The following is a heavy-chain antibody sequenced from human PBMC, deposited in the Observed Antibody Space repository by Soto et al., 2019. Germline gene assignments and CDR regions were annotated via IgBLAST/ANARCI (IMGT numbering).Heavy chain of an antibody. CDR1: GGTFSSYA. Sequence: ASVKVSCKASGGTFSSYASSWVRQAPGQGLEWMGGIIPIFGTANYAQKFQGRVTITADESTSTAYMELSSLRSEDTAVYYCARGRRPYYYGMDVWGQGTTGTVSS. CDR3: ARGRRPYYYGMDV. V-gene: IGHV1-69*13. J-gene: IGHJ6*02. CDR2: IIPIFGTA.